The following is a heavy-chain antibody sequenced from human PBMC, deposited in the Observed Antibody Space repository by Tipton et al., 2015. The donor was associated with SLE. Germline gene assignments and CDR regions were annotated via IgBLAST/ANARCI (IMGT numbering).Heavy chain of an antibody. CDR2: INPSGGST. CDR1: GYTFTSYY. CDR3: GRDGKEDAFDI. J-gene: IGHJ3*02. Sequence: QLVQSGAEVKKPGSSVKVSCTASGYTFTSYYMHWVRQAPGQGLEWMGIINPSGGSTSYAQKFQGRVTMTRDTSTSTVYMELSSLRSEDTAIYYCGRDGKEDAFDIWGQGTMVTVSS. D-gene: IGHD1-26*01. V-gene: IGHV1-46*01.